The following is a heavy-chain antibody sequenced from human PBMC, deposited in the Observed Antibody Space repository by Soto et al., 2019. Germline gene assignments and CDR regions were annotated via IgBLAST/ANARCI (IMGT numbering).Heavy chain of an antibody. V-gene: IGHV3-23*01. CDR2: ISGSGLST. J-gene: IGHJ4*02. CDR3: AYIGAVVGATDFDY. Sequence: PGGSLRLSCAASGFTFSSSAMSWVRQAPGKGLEWASAISGSGLSTYYADSVKGRFTVSRDNSKNTLYLQMNNLRAEDTAVYYCAYIGAVVGATDFDYWGQGTLVTVSS. D-gene: IGHD2-15*01. CDR1: GFTFSSSA.